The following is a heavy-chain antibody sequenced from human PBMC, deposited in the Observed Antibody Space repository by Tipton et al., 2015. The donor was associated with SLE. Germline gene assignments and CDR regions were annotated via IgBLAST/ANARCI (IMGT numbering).Heavy chain of an antibody. CDR1: GFTFSSYE. Sequence: SLRLSCAASGFTFSSYEMNWVRQAPGKGLEWVSSISSSSSYIYYADSVKGRFTISRDNAKNSLYLQMNSLRAEDTAVYYCARAGGPVGATLDYWGQGTLVTVSS. J-gene: IGHJ4*02. V-gene: IGHV3-21*01. D-gene: IGHD1-26*01. CDR2: ISSSSSYI. CDR3: ARAGGPVGATLDY.